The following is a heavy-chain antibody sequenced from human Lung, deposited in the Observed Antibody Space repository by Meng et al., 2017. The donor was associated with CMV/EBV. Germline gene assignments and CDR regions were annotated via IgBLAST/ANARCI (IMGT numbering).Heavy chain of an antibody. CDR2: ISPYNGDT. Sequence: QVQLPQSGAEVKEPGASVTLSCKTSGYTFIDYHIHWVRQAPGRGLEWMGWISPYNGDTIYARDFQGWVTMTRDTSNRTLYMEVSRLRFDDTAVYYCARAIVKNGKRQFDYWGQGTLVTVSS. CDR3: ARAIVKNGKRQFDY. V-gene: IGHV1-2*04. D-gene: IGHD1-1*01. CDR1: GYTFIDYH. J-gene: IGHJ4*02.